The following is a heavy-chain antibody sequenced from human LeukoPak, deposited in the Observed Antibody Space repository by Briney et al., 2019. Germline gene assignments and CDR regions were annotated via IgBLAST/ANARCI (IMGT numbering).Heavy chain of an antibody. Sequence: ASVKVSCEASGYTLTSYGINWMRQAPGQGLEWMGWISTQSGNTNYAQKVQGRLTLTTDRSTNTAYMELSSLRSEDTAVYYCARAWQQLHRADGAFDIWGQGTMVTVSS. CDR1: GYTLTSYG. J-gene: IGHJ3*02. V-gene: IGHV1-18*01. D-gene: IGHD6-13*01. CDR2: ISTQSGNT. CDR3: ARAWQQLHRADGAFDI.